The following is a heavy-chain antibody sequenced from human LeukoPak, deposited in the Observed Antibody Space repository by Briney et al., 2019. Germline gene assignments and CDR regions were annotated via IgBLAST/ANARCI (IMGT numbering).Heavy chain of an antibody. V-gene: IGHV1-18*01. Sequence: ASVKVSCKASGYTFTSYGISWVRQAPGQGLEWMGWISAYNGNTNYAQKLQGRVTMTTDTSTSTAYMELRSLRSDDTAVYYCARLCSGYDWPYYYYYMDVWGKGTTVTVSS. D-gene: IGHD5-12*01. CDR1: GYTFTSYG. CDR2: ISAYNGNT. CDR3: ARLCSGYDWPYYYYYMDV. J-gene: IGHJ6*03.